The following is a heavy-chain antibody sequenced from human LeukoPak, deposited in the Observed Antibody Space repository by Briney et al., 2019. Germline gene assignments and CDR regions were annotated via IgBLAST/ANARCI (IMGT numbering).Heavy chain of an antibody. CDR2: INHSGSI. Sequence: SATLSLTCAVYGGSFSGYYWSWIRQPPGKGLEWIGEINHSGSINYNPSLKSRVTISVDTSKNQFSLKLSSVTAADTAVYYCARAIVWFGELLWSGYYYYGMDVWGQGTTVTVSS. CDR3: ARAIVWFGELLWSGYYYYGMDV. CDR1: GGSFSGYY. D-gene: IGHD3-10*01. J-gene: IGHJ6*02. V-gene: IGHV4-34*01.